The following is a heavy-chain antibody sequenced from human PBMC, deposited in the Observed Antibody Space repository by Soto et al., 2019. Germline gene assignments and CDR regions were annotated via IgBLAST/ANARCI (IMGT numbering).Heavy chain of an antibody. V-gene: IGHV3-33*01. CDR1: GFTFSRYG. CDR3: AREIDNSGYDQGYFDY. D-gene: IGHD5-12*01. J-gene: IGHJ4*02. CDR2: IWYDGSNK. Sequence: GGSLRLSCAASGFTFSRYGMHWVRQAPGKGLEWVAVIWYDGSNKYYADSVKGRFTISRDNSKNTLYLQMNSLRAEDTAVYYCAREIDNSGYDQGYFDYWGQGTLVTVSS.